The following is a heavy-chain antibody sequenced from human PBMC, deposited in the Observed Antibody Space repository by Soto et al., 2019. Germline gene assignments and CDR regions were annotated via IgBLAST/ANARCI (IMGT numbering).Heavy chain of an antibody. CDR2: ISGIGSTI. D-gene: IGHD3-10*01. V-gene: IGHV3-11*01. CDR3: ARDRGVRGLANWFDP. CDR1: GFTFSDYY. J-gene: IGHJ5*02. Sequence: QVQLVESGGGLVKPGGSLRLSCTASGFTFSDYYMSWIRQAPGKGLEWVSYISGIGSTIHYADSVKGRFTISRDNANSSLYLQLNSLRAEDTAVYYCARDRGVRGLANWFDPWGQGTLVTVSS.